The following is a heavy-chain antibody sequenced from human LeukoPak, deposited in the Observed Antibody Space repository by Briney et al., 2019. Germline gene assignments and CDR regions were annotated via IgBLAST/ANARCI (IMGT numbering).Heavy chain of an antibody. J-gene: IGHJ6*02. D-gene: IGHD3-10*01. CDR2: ISGSGGST. V-gene: IGHV3-23*01. CDR3: ANLRGYYGMDV. CDR1: EFTVSSNY. Sequence: GWSLRLSCAASEFTVSSNYMSWVRQAPGKGLEWVSAISGSGGSTYYADSVKGRFTISRDNSKNTLYLQMNSLRAEDTAVYYCANLRGYYGMDVWGQGTTVTVSS.